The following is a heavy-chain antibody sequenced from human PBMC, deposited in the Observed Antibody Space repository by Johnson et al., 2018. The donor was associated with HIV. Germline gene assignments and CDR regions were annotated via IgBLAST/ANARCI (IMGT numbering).Heavy chain of an antibody. J-gene: IGHJ3*02. CDR3: AKERGKRWLHPRDAFDI. D-gene: IGHD5-24*01. V-gene: IGHV3-30*18. Sequence: QVQLVESGGGVVQPGRSLRLSCEASGFTFNTYGMHWVRQAPGTGLEWVAVISYDGSNKYYADSVKGRFTISRDNSKNALYLRMNSLRAEDMAVYYCAKERGKRWLHPRDAFDIWGQGTMVTVSS. CDR2: ISYDGSNK. CDR1: GFTFNTYG.